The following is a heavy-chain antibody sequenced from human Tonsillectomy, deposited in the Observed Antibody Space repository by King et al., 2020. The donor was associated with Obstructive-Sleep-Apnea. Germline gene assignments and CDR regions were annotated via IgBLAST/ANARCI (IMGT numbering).Heavy chain of an antibody. Sequence: EVQLVESGGGLVQPGGSLRLSCAASGFTFSSYSMNWVRQAPGKGLEGVSYISSSSSTIYYADSVKGRFTISRDNAKNSLYLQMNSLRAEDTAVYYCARRNDYGDPYYFDYWGQGTLVTVSS. CDR1: GFTFSSYS. D-gene: IGHD4-17*01. CDR2: ISSSSSTI. V-gene: IGHV3-48*01. CDR3: ARRNDYGDPYYFDY. J-gene: IGHJ4*02.